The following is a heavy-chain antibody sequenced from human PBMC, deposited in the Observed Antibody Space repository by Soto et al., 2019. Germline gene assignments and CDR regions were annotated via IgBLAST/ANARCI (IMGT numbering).Heavy chain of an antibody. Sequence: EVQVLESGGGLVQPGGSLRLSCVVSVFPFGANAMSWVRQAPGKGLEWVSGLSNTGRRTSYADSVKGRFNICRDNSENTVYLQMNSMRVEDTAVYYCATEMGATQGPFDNWGQGTLVTVSS. J-gene: IGHJ4*02. CDR2: LSNTGRRT. CDR3: ATEMGATQGPFDN. D-gene: IGHD1-26*01. V-gene: IGHV3-23*01. CDR1: VFPFGANA.